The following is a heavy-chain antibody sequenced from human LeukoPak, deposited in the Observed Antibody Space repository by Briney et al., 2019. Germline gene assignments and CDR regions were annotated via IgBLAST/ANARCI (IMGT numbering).Heavy chain of an antibody. J-gene: IGHJ4*02. CDR3: ARDSMVRGVLSSIY. Sequence: GGSLRLSCAASGFTFSRYTMNWVRQAPGKGLEWVSYINTGSSTMYYADSVKGRFTISRDNAKNSLYLQMNSLRAEDTAVYYCARDSMVRGVLSSIYWGQGTLVTVSS. CDR2: INTGSSTM. D-gene: IGHD3-10*01. V-gene: IGHV3-48*04. CDR1: GFTFSRYT.